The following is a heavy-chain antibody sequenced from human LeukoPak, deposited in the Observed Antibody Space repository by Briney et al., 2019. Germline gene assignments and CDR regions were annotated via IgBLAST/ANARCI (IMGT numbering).Heavy chain of an antibody. V-gene: IGHV4-34*01. CDR3: ARGRTLFDY. CDR1: GGSFSGHY. J-gene: IGHJ4*02. Sequence: PSETLSLTCAVYGGSFSGHYWSWLRQPPGKGLEWIGEINHSGSTNYNPSLKSRVTISVDTSKNQFSLKLSSVTAADTAVYYCARGRTLFDYWGQGTLVTVSS. D-gene: IGHD2-21*01. CDR2: INHSGST.